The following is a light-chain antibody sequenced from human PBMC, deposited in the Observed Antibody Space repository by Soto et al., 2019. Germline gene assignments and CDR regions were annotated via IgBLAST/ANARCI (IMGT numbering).Light chain of an antibody. V-gene: IGLV2-8*01. J-gene: IGLJ1*01. Sequence: QSALTQPPSASGSPGQSVTISCTGTSSDVGGYNYVSWYQRHPGKAPKLMIYGVTKRPSGVPDRFSGSKSGNTASLTVPGLQAEDEAYYYCSSYAGSNNYVFGTGTKVT. CDR1: SSDVGGYNY. CDR2: GVT. CDR3: SSYAGSNNYV.